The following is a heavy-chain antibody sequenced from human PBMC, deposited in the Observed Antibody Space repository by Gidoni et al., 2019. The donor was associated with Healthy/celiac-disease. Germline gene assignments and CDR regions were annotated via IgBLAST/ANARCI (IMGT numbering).Heavy chain of an antibody. V-gene: IGHV3-30*18. Sequence: QVQLVESGGGVVQPGRSLRLSCAASGFTFSSYGMHWVRQAPGKGLEWVAVISYDGSNKYYADSVKGRFTISRDNSKNTLYLQMNSLRAEDTAVYYCAKDFYYYDSSGYYLGYYYYGMDVWGQGTTVTVSS. CDR1: GFTFSSYG. J-gene: IGHJ6*02. CDR2: ISYDGSNK. CDR3: AKDFYYYDSSGYYLGYYYYGMDV. D-gene: IGHD3-22*01.